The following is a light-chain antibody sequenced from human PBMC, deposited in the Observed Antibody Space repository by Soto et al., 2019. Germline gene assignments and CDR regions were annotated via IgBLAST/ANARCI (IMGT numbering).Light chain of an antibody. V-gene: IGLV2-23*01. Sequence: QSALTQPASVSGSPGQSITISCTGTSSDVGSYNLVSWYQQHPGKAPKLMIYEGSKRPSGVSNRFSGSKSGNTASLTISGLQAEDEADYYCCSYAGSSRVVVFGGGTKLTAL. CDR3: CSYAGSSRVVV. CDR2: EGS. CDR1: SSDVGSYNL. J-gene: IGLJ2*01.